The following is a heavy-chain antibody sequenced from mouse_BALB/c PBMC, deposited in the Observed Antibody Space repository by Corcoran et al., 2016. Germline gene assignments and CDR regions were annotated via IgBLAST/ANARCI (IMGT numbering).Heavy chain of an antibody. J-gene: IGHJ2*01. V-gene: IGHV14-3*02. CDR1: GFNIKDTY. CDR3: ARSNWFDY. CDR2: IDPANGNT. D-gene: IGHD4-1*01. Sequence: EVQLQQSGAELVKPGASVKLSCTASGFNIKDTYMHWVKQKPEQGLEWIGRIDPANGNTKYDPKFQGKATITADTSSNTAYLQLSSLTSEDTAVYYCARSNWFDYWGQGTTLTVSS.